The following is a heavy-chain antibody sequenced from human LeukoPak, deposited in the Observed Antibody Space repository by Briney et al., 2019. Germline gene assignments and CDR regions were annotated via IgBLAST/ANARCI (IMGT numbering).Heavy chain of an antibody. J-gene: IGHJ3*02. D-gene: IGHD6-19*01. V-gene: IGHV3-15*07. CDR1: GLTFSNAW. CDR3: TTRSIAVAGTGAFDI. CDR2: IKSKTDGGPT. Sequence: PGGSLRLSCAASGLTFSNAWMSWVRQAPGKGLEWVGRIKSKTDGGPTDYAAPVKGRFTISRDDSKNTLYLQMNSLKTEDTAVYYCTTRSIAVAGTGAFDIWGQGTMVTVSS.